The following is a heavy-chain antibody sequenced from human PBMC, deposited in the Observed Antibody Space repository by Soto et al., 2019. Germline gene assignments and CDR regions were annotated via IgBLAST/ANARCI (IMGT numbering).Heavy chain of an antibody. J-gene: IGHJ4*02. V-gene: IGHV4-39*01. CDR2: IYYSGNT. CDR1: SASLSSSTYY. D-gene: IGHD6-6*01. CDR3: ASSSPFHY. Sequence: PSETLSLTCSVSSASLSSSTYYWSWIRQPPGRGPEWIGSIYYSGNTYYKPSLKSRVSISIDTSRNQFSLKLTSVTAEDTGVYYCASSSPFHYWGPGLLVT.